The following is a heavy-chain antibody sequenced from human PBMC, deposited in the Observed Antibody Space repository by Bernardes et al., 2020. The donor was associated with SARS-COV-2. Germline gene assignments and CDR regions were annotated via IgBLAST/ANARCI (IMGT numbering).Heavy chain of an antibody. CDR1: GFTFSSYG. Sequence: GGSLRLSCAASGFTFSSYGMHWVRQAPGKGLEWVAVIWYDGSNKYYGDSVKGRFTISRDNSKNTLYLQMNSLRAEDTAVYYCARDQGEPYVGSSWDLGYWGQGTLVAVSS. CDR2: IWYDGSNK. J-gene: IGHJ4*02. D-gene: IGHD6-13*01. V-gene: IGHV3-33*01. CDR3: ARDQGEPYVGSSWDLGY.